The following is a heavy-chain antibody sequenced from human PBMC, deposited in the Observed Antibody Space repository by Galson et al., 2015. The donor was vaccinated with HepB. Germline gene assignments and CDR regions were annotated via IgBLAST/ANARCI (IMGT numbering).Heavy chain of an antibody. CDR1: GFTFYSSA. V-gene: IGHV3-30-3*01. Sequence: SLRLSCAASGFTFYSSAMHWVRQAPGKGLGWVAVISYDGSNKYYADSVKGRFTISRDNSKNTLYLEMNSLRPEDTAVYYCVGGTPDSDDYADYPGYYYYGMDVWGQGTTVTVSS. CDR3: VGGTPDSDDYADYPGYYYYGMDV. CDR2: ISYDGSNK. J-gene: IGHJ6*02. D-gene: IGHD4-17*01.